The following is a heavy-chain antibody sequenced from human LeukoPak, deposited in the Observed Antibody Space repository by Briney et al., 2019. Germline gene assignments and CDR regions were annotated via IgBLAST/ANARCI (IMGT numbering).Heavy chain of an antibody. V-gene: IGHV1-2*02. D-gene: IGHD2-2*01. Sequence: GASVKVSCKASGYTFTGYYMRWVRQAPGQGLEWMGWINPNSGGTNYAQKFQGRVTMTRDTSISTAYMELSRLRSDDTAVYYCARDGFVLVVPAAMRNNYYYGMDVWGQGTTVTVSS. CDR1: GYTFTGYY. CDR2: INPNSGGT. J-gene: IGHJ6*02. CDR3: ARDGFVLVVPAAMRNNYYYGMDV.